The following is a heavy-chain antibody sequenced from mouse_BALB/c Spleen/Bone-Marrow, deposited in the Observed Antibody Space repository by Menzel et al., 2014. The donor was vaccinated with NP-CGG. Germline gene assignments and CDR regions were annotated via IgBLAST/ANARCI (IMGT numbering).Heavy chain of an antibody. V-gene: IGHV4-1*02. CDR3: VRLGYYGSFAY. J-gene: IGHJ3*01. Sequence: EVKLVESGGGLVQPGGPLKLPCAASGFDFXRYWMSWVRQAPGKGLEWIGEINPDSNTINYTPSLKDKFIISRDNAKNTLYLQMSKVRSEDTALYYCVRLGYYGSFAYWGQGTLVTASA. CDR2: INPDSNTI. CDR1: GFDFXRYW. D-gene: IGHD1-2*01.